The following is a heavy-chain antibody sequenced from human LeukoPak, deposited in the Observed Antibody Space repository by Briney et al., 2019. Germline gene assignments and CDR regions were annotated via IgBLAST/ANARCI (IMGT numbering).Heavy chain of an antibody. CDR1: GFTFSSYW. CDR3: ARVFIRRGPYCTNGVCSKNFDY. V-gene: IGHV3-7*03. Sequence: GGSLRLSCAASGFTFSSYWMSWVRQAPGKGLEWVANIKQDGSEKYYVDSVKGRFTISRDNAKNSLYLQMNSLRAEDTAVYYCARVFIRRGPYCTNGVCSKNFDYWGQGTLVTVSS. J-gene: IGHJ4*02. D-gene: IGHD2-8*01. CDR2: IKQDGSEK.